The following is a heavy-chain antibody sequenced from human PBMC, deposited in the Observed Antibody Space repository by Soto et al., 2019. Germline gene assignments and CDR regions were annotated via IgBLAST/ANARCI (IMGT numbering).Heavy chain of an antibody. D-gene: IGHD4-17*01. CDR3: RVWDGDASFYYYYGMDV. J-gene: IGHJ6*02. V-gene: IGHV4-39*01. Sequence: PSETLSLTCTVSGGSISSSSYYWGWIRQPPGKGLEWIGSIYYSGSTYYNPSLKSRVTISVDTSKNQFSLKLSSVTAADTAVYYCRVWDGDASFYYYYGMDVWGQGTTVTVS. CDR1: GGSISSSSYY. CDR2: IYYSGST.